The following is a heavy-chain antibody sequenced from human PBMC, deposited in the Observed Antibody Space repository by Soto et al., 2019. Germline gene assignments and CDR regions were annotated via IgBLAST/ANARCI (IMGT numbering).Heavy chain of an antibody. CDR3: AKILQGYCTNGVCFDY. D-gene: IGHD2-8*01. CDR2: ISYDGSNK. J-gene: IGHJ4*02. Sequence: GESLKISCAASGFTFSSYGMHWVRQAPGKGLEWVAVISYDGSNKYYADSVKGRFTISRDNSKNTLYLQMNSLRAEDTAVYYCAKILQGYCTNGVCFDYWGQGTLVTVSS. V-gene: IGHV3-30*18. CDR1: GFTFSSYG.